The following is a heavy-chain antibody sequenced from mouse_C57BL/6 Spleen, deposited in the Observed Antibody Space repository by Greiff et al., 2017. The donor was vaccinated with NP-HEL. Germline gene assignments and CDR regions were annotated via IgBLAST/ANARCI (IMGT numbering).Heavy chain of an antibody. Sequence: DVKLQESGPGLVKPSQSLSLTCSVTGYSITSGYYWNWIRQFPGNKLEWMGYISYDGSNNYNPSLKNRISITRDTSKNQFFLKLNSVTTEDTATYYCARSELGRTHAMDYWGQGTSVTVSS. CDR1: GYSITSGYY. D-gene: IGHD4-1*01. V-gene: IGHV3-6*01. CDR2: ISYDGSN. J-gene: IGHJ4*01. CDR3: ARSELGRTHAMDY.